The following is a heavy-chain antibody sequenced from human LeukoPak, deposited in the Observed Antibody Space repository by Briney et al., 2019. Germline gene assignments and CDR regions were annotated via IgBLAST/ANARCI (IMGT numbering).Heavy chain of an antibody. CDR1: GFTFSSYA. CDR3: ARDRLVDTAFDY. CDR2: ISSNGGST. Sequence: PGGSLRLSCAASGFTFSSYAMHWVRQAPGKGLEYVSAISSNGGSTYYANSVEGRFTTSRDNSKNTLYLQMGSLRAEDMAVYYCARDRLVDTAFDYWGQGTLVTVSS. V-gene: IGHV3-64*01. D-gene: IGHD5-18*01. J-gene: IGHJ4*02.